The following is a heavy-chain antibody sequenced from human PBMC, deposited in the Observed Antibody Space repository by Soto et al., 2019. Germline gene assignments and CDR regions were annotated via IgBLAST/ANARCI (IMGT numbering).Heavy chain of an antibody. CDR1: GGTFSSYA. Sequence: ASVKVSCKASGGTFSSYAISWVRQAPGQGLEWMGGIIPIFGTANYAQKFQGRVTITADESTSTAYMELSSLRSEDTAVYYCARATLAYCGGDCSYDAFDIGGQGTMVTVSS. J-gene: IGHJ3*02. V-gene: IGHV1-69*13. D-gene: IGHD2-21*02. CDR2: IIPIFGTA. CDR3: ARATLAYCGGDCSYDAFDI.